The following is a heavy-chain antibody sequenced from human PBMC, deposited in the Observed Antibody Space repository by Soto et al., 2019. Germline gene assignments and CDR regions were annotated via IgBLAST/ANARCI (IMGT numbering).Heavy chain of an antibody. D-gene: IGHD7-27*01. Sequence: QVQLVESGGGVVQPGRSLRLSCAASGFTFSSYAMHWVRQAPGKGLEWVAVISYDGSNKYYADSVKGRFTISRDNSKHTLYLQMNSLRAEDTAVYYCERDSLGIEYFDYWGQGTLVTVSS. V-gene: IGHV3-30-3*01. CDR3: ERDSLGIEYFDY. CDR1: GFTFSSYA. CDR2: ISYDGSNK. J-gene: IGHJ4*02.